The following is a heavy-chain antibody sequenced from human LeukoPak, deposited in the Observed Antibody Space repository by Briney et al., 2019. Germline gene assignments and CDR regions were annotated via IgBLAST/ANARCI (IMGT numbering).Heavy chain of an antibody. CDR1: GDSVSSNSAA. J-gene: IGHJ5*02. CDR3: ARDRGTTVTPYNNWFDP. V-gene: IGHV6-1*01. CDR2: TYYRSKWYD. Sequence: SQTLSLTCAISGDSVSSNSAAWNWIRQSPARGLEWLGWTYYRSKWYDDYAVSVKSRITINPDTSKNQFSLQLNSVTPEDTAVYYCARDRGTTVTPYNNWFDPWGQGTLVTVSS. D-gene: IGHD4-17*01.